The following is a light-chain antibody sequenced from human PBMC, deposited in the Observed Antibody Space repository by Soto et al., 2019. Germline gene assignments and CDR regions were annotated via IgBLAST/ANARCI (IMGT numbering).Light chain of an antibody. Sequence: EIVMTQSPATLSVSPGERATLSCRASQSVNSNLAWYQQKPGQAPRLLIYGASTRATGIPARFSGSGSGTEFTLTISGLQSDDFATYYCQQYNSYSRTFGQGTKVDIK. CDR3: QQYNSYSRT. CDR2: GAS. J-gene: IGKJ1*01. CDR1: QSVNSN. V-gene: IGKV3-15*01.